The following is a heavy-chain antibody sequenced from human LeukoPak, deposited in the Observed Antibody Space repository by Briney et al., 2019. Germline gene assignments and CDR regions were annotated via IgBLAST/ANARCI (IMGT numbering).Heavy chain of an antibody. CDR2: INPNSGGT. CDR3: ARGHLRIAAADSQNFDY. J-gene: IGHJ4*02. D-gene: IGHD6-13*01. Sequence: GASVKVSCKASGYTFTGYYMHWVRQAPGQGLEWMGWINPNSGGTNYAQKFQGRVTMTRDTSISTAYMELSRLRSDDTAVYYCARGHLRIAAADSQNFDYWGQGTLVTVSS. V-gene: IGHV1-2*02. CDR1: GYTFTGYY.